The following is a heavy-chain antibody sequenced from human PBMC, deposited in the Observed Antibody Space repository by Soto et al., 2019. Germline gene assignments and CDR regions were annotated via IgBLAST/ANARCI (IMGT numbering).Heavy chain of an antibody. CDR2: ISTYNGNT. CDR3: ARRRDGDYDY. J-gene: IGHJ4*02. Sequence: ASVRVSCKASGYSFTTSGITWVRQAPGQGLEWMGWISTYNGNTNYAQKLQDRVTLTTDTSTSTAYMELRSLRSDDTAVYYCARRRDGDYDYSGQGTLVTVSS. CDR1: GYSFTTSG. D-gene: IGHD4-17*01. V-gene: IGHV1-18*01.